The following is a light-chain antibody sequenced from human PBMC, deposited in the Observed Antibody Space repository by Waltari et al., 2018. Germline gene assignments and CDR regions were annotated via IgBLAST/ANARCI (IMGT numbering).Light chain of an antibody. Sequence: TCRASQSISSSLAWYHQKPGKVPNLRIYAASSLQSGVPSRFSGSGSGTDFTLTISSLQPEDSATYYCQQAKSFPLTFGPGTKVDIK. CDR2: AAS. J-gene: IGKJ3*01. CDR1: QSISSS. CDR3: QQAKSFPLT. V-gene: IGKV1-12*01.